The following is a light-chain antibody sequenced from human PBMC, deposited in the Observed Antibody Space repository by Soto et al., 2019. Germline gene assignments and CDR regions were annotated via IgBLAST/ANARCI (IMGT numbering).Light chain of an antibody. CDR1: QGIRNY. CDR2: GAS. V-gene: IGKV1-27*01. J-gene: IGKJ1*01. Sequence: DIQMTQSPSSLSASVGDRVTITCRASQGIRNYLAWYQQKPGKVPKLLIYGASTLQSGVPSRFSGSGSGTDFTLTISSLQPEDVATYYCQKYNSAPWTFGHGTKVDIK. CDR3: QKYNSAPWT.